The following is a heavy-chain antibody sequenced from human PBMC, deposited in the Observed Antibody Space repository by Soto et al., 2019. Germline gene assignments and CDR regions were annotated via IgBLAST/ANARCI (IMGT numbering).Heavy chain of an antibody. D-gene: IGHD3-3*01. Sequence: GGSLRLSCAASGFTFSSYGMHWVRQAPGKGLEWVAVISYDGSNKYYADSVKGRFTISRDNSKNTLYLQMNSLRAEDTAVYYCAKDYDFWSGFTPEYYYGMDVWGQGTTVTVSS. J-gene: IGHJ6*02. CDR2: ISYDGSNK. CDR1: GFTFSSYG. V-gene: IGHV3-30*18. CDR3: AKDYDFWSGFTPEYYYGMDV.